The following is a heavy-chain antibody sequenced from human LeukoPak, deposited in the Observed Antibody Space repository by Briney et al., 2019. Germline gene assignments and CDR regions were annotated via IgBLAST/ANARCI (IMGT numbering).Heavy chain of an antibody. V-gene: IGHV3-72*01. Sequence: PGGSLRLSCAASGFTFSDHYMDWVRQAPGKGLEWVGRTRNKANYYSTEYAASVKGRFTISRDDSKNSLYLQMNSLKTEDTAVYYCVRENFDSNGYYYGFFDYWDQGTLVTVSS. CDR1: GFTFSDHY. CDR2: TRNKANYYST. CDR3: VRENFDSNGYYYGFFDY. J-gene: IGHJ4*02. D-gene: IGHD3-22*01.